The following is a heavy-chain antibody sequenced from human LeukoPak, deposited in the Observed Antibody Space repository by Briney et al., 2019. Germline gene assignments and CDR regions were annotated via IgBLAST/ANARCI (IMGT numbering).Heavy chain of an antibody. V-gene: IGHV4-59*01. CDR1: GGSISSYY. CDR2: IYYSGST. CDR3: ARDALVGATGYYYYGMDV. D-gene: IGHD1-26*01. Sequence: SETLSLTCTVSGGSISSYYWRWVRQPPGKGLEWVGYIYYSGSTNYNPSLKRRVTISVDTSKNHFSLKLSSVTAADTAVYYCARDALVGATGYYYYGMDVWGQGTTVTVSS. J-gene: IGHJ6*02.